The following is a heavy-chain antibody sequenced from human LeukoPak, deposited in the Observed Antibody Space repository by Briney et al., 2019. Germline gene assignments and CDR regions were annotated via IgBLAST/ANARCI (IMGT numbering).Heavy chain of an antibody. J-gene: IGHJ4*02. CDR1: GYTFTGYY. V-gene: IGHV1-2*02. Sequence: ASVKVSCKASGYTFTGYYIHWVRQAPGQGLEWMGWINPNSGGANCAQKFQGRVTMTRDTSISTAYMELGRLRSDDTAIYYCVKVVTPNRYFDYWGQGTLVTVSS. CDR3: VKVVTPNRYFDY. D-gene: IGHD4-23*01. CDR2: INPNSGGA.